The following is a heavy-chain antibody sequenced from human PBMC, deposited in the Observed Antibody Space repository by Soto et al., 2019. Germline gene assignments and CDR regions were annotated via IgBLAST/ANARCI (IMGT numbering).Heavy chain of an antibody. CDR2: ISAYNGNT. Sequence: QVQLVQSGAEVKKPGASVKVSCKASGYTFTSYGISWVRQAPGQGLEWMGWISAYNGNTNYAQKLQGRVTMTTDTSTSTAYMELRSLRSDGTAVYYCARVPITIFGVVIRYYYYYGMDVWGQGTTVTVSS. V-gene: IGHV1-18*04. J-gene: IGHJ6*02. CDR3: ARVPITIFGVVIRYYYYYGMDV. CDR1: GYTFTSYG. D-gene: IGHD3-3*01.